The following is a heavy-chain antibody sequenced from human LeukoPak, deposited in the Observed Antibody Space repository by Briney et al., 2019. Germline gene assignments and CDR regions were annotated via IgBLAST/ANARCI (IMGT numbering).Heavy chain of an antibody. CDR1: GYTFTSYG. D-gene: IGHD5-18*01. CDR3: ARDGYSYGLRDYYYMDV. J-gene: IGHJ6*03. CDR2: ISAYNGNT. V-gene: IGHV1-18*01. Sequence: GASVKVSCKASGYTFTSYGISWVRQAPGQGLEWMGWISAYNGNTNYAQKLQGRVTMTTDTSTSTAYMELRSLRSDDTAVYYCARDGYSYGLRDYYYMDVWGKGTTVIVSS.